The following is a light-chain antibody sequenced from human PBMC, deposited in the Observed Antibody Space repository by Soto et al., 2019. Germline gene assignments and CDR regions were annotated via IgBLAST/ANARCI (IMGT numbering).Light chain of an antibody. Sequence: EIILTQSPATLSVSPGERATLSCWASQSVNSLLAWYQQTPGQAPRLLIYGASTRATHTPARFSGIGSGTEFTPTIRIQQSEEFAVYYCQQYNKWPITFGEGKRLEL. CDR3: QQYNKWPIT. V-gene: IGKV3-15*01. CDR1: QSVNSL. J-gene: IGKJ5*01. CDR2: GAS.